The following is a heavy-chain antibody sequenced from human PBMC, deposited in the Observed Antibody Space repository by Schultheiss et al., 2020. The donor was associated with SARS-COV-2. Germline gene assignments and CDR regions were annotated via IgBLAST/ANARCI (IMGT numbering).Heavy chain of an antibody. Sequence: ASVKVSCKVSGYTLTDLSMHWVRQAPGQGLEWMGRINPNSGGTNYAQKFQGRVTMTRDTSISTAYMELSRLRSDDTAVYYCARDPGDEWHRGVYAFDIWGQGTMVTVSS. CDR3: ARDPGDEWHRGVYAFDI. D-gene: IGHD3-3*01. V-gene: IGHV1-2*06. CDR1: GYTLTDLS. CDR2: INPNSGGT. J-gene: IGHJ3*02.